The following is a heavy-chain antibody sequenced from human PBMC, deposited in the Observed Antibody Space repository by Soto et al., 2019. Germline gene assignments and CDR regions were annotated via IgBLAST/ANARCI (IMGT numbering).Heavy chain of an antibody. D-gene: IGHD6-13*01. J-gene: IGHJ4*02. CDR3: AFYPDPPDLAAAGDY. V-gene: IGHV5-51*01. Sequence: GESLKISCKGSGYSFTSYWIGWVRQMPGKGLEWMGIIYPGDSDTRYSPSFQGQVTISADKSISTAYLQWSSLKASDTAMYYCAFYPDPPDLAAAGDYWGQGTLVTVS. CDR2: IYPGDSDT. CDR1: GYSFTSYW.